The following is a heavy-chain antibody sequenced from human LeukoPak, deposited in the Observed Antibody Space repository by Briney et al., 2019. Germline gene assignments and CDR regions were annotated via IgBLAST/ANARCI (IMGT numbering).Heavy chain of an antibody. Sequence: GGSLRLSCAASGFTFSSYSMNWVRQAPGKGLEWVSSISSSSSYIYYADSVKGRFTISRDNAENSLYLQMNSLKAEDTAVYYCARDRGSSSSGAFDIWGQGTMVTVSS. J-gene: IGHJ3*02. V-gene: IGHV3-21*01. CDR1: GFTFSSYS. CDR2: ISSSSSYI. D-gene: IGHD6-6*01. CDR3: ARDRGSSSSGAFDI.